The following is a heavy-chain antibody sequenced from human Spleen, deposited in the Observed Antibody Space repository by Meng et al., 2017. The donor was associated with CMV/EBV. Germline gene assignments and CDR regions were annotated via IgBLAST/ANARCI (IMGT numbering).Heavy chain of an antibody. V-gene: IGHV1-18*04. J-gene: IGHJ4*02. CDR2: ISGYDGNT. CDR1: GYTFTAHY. CDR3: AANYGSGSYYNY. Sequence: ASVKVSCKASGYTFTAHYFHWVRQAPGQGLEWMGWISGYDGNTNYAQKLQGRVTMTTDTSTSTAYMDLRSLRSEDTALYYCAANYGSGSYYNYWGQGTLVTVSS. D-gene: IGHD3-10*01.